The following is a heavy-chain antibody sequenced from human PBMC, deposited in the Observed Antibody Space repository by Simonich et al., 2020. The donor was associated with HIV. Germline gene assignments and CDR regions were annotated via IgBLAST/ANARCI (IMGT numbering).Heavy chain of an antibody. D-gene: IGHD3-16*02. Sequence: VQLVQSGAEVKKPGATVKISCRVFGYTFTDYYIHWVQQVPGKGLEWIGLVDPEQDETIYAEKFQGRVTITADTSTDTADMELSSLRSEDTAVYYCATKIIARDAFDIWGQGTLVTVSS. CDR3: ATKIIARDAFDI. CDR2: VDPEQDET. J-gene: IGHJ3*02. V-gene: IGHV1-69-2*01. CDR1: GYTFTDYY.